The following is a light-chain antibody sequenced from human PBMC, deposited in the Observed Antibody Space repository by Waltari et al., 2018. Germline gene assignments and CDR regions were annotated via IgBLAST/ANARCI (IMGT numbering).Light chain of an antibody. Sequence: DIVMTQSPATLSVSPGDRATLPCRASQSVGSDLAWYQQKPGQAPSLLIYGASTRVTGVPARFSGSGSGTEFTLTISSLQSEDFAVYYCQQYNKWPPYTFGQGTKLEIK. CDR2: GAS. CDR1: QSVGSD. CDR3: QQYNKWPPYT. V-gene: IGKV3-15*01. J-gene: IGKJ2*01.